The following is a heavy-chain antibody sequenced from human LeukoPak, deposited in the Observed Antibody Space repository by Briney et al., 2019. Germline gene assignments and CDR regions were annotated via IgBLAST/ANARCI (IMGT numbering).Heavy chain of an antibody. V-gene: IGHV4-34*01. Sequence: PSETLSLTCAVYGGSFSGYYWSWLRQPPGKGLEWIGEINHSGSTNYNPSLTRRVTISVDTSKNQFSLKLSSVTAADTAVYYCARVRRWLQWGIWFDPWGQGTLVTVSS. CDR1: GGSFSGYY. D-gene: IGHD5-24*01. J-gene: IGHJ5*02. CDR3: ARVRRWLQWGIWFDP. CDR2: INHSGST.